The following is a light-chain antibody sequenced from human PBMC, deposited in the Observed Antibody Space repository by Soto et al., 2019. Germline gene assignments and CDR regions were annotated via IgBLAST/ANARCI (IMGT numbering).Light chain of an antibody. CDR2: GAS. J-gene: IGKJ4*01. CDR3: QQYNNWPLT. CDR1: QSVSSN. Sequence: MTQSPATLSVSPGERATLSCRASQSVSSNLAWYQQKPGQAPRLLIYGASTRATGIPARFSGSGSGTEFTLTISSLQSEDFAVYYCQQYNNWPLTFGGGTKVEIK. V-gene: IGKV3D-15*01.